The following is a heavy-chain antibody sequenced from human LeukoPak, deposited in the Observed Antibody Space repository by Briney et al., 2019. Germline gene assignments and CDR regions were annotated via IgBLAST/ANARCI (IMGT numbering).Heavy chain of an antibody. CDR3: AKVGIAAAGTFPFPFDY. D-gene: IGHD6-13*01. CDR1: GFTVSSNY. V-gene: IGHV3-53*01. Sequence: GGSLRLSCAASGFTVSSNYMSWVRQAPGKGLEWVSVIYSGGSTYYADSVKGRFTISRDNSKNTLYLQMNSLRAEDTAVYYCAKVGIAAAGTFPFPFDYWGQGTLVTVSS. J-gene: IGHJ4*02. CDR2: IYSGGST.